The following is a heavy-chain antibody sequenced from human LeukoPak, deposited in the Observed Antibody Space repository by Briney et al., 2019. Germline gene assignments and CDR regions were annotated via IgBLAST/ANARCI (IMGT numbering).Heavy chain of an antibody. CDR2: INPNSGGT. CDR3: ARELSRWELPDY. D-gene: IGHD1-26*01. J-gene: IGHJ4*02. Sequence: ASVKVSCKASGYTFTGYYMHWVRQAPGQGLEWMGWINPNSGGTNYAQDFQGRVTMTRDTSISTAYMELSRLRSDDTAVYYCARELSRWELPDYWGQGTLVTVSS. CDR1: GYTFTGYY. V-gene: IGHV1-2*02.